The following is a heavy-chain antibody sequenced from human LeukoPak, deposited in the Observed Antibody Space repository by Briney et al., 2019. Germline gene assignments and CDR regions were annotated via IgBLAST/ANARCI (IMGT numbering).Heavy chain of an antibody. CDR3: ARGNITMVRGPENHHYYMDV. CDR1: GGSISRYY. D-gene: IGHD3-10*01. Sequence: SETLSLTCTVSGGSISRYYWSWIRQPPGKGLEWIGYIYYSGSTNYNPSLKSRVTISVDTSKNQFSLKLSSVTAADTAVYYCARGNITMVRGPENHHYYMDVWGKGTTVTVSS. CDR2: IYYSGST. V-gene: IGHV4-59*01. J-gene: IGHJ6*03.